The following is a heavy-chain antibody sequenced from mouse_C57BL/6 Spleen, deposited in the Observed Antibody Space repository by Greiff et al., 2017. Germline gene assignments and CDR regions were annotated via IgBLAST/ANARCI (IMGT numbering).Heavy chain of an antibody. J-gene: IGHJ4*01. Sequence: EVQLQQSGPELVKPGASVNISCKASGYTFTDYYMNWVKQSHGKSLEWIGDINPNNGGTSYNQKFKGKATLTVDKSSSTAYMELRSLTSEDSAVYYCARSEGNYAMDYWGQGTSVTVSS. CDR1: GYTFTDYY. V-gene: IGHV1-26*01. CDR2: INPNNGGT. CDR3: ARSEGNYAMDY.